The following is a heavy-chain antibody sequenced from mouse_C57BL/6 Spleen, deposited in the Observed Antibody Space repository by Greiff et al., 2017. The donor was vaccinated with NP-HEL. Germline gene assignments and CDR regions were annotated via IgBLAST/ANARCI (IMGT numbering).Heavy chain of an antibody. CDR3: ARVGYSKYFDD. D-gene: IGHD2-5*01. CDR2: ISYDGSN. J-gene: IGHJ2*01. Sequence: ESGPGLVKPSQSLSLTCSVTGYSITSGYYWNWIRQFPGNKLEWMGYISYDGSNNYNPSLKNRISITRDTSKNQFFLKLNSVTTEDTATYYCARVGYSKYFDDWGQGTTLTVSS. V-gene: IGHV3-6*01. CDR1: GYSITSGYY.